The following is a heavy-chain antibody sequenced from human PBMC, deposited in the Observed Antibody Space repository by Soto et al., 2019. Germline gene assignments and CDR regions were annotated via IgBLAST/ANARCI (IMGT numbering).Heavy chain of an antibody. J-gene: IGHJ4*02. Sequence: SVKVSCKASGGTFSSYAISWVRQAPGQGLEWMGGIIPIFGTANYAQKFQGRVTITADESTSTAYMELSSLRSEDTAVYYCAREGRDYDSSGYYLTWGQGTMVTVSS. CDR2: IIPIFGTA. D-gene: IGHD3-22*01. CDR3: AREGRDYDSSGYYLT. V-gene: IGHV1-69*13. CDR1: GGTFSSYA.